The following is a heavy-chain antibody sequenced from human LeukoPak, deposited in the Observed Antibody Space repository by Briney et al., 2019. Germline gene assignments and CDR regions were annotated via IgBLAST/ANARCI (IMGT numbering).Heavy chain of an antibody. CDR3: ARAIVVVIYDAFDI. V-gene: IGHV1-18*01. Sequence: ASVNVSCKASGYTFTSYGISWVRQAPGQGLEWMGWISAYNGNTNYAQKLQGRVTMTTDTSTSTAYMELRSLRSDDTAVYYCARAIVVVIYDAFDIWGQGTMVTVSS. D-gene: IGHD3-22*01. CDR2: ISAYNGNT. CDR1: GYTFTSYG. J-gene: IGHJ3*02.